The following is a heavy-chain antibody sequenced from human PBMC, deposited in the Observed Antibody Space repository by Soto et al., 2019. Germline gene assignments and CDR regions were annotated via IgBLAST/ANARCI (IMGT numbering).Heavy chain of an antibody. J-gene: IGHJ4*02. CDR3: ARDGATMVRGVIVRIDY. V-gene: IGHV3-21*02. D-gene: IGHD3-10*01. CDR1: GFTFSSYS. Sequence: EVQLVESGGGLVKPGGSLRLSCAASGFTFSSYSMNWVRQAPGKGLEWVSSISVSSSYIYYADSVKGRFSISRDNARNSLYIQMNSLRAEDTAVYYCARDGATMVRGVIVRIDYWGQGTLVTVSS. CDR2: ISVSSSYI.